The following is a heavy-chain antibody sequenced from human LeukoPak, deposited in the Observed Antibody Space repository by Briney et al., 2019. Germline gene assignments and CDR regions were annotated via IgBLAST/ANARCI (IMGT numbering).Heavy chain of an antibody. V-gene: IGHV1-69*06. CDR3: ARDTPEYYYDSSGYYPPDY. J-gene: IGHJ4*02. CDR1: GGTFSSYA. D-gene: IGHD3-22*01. Sequence: SVKVSCKASGGTFSSYAISWVRQAPGQGLEWMGGIIPIFGTANYAQKFQGRVTITADKSTSTAYMELSSLRSDDTAVYYCARDTPEYYYDSSGYYPPDYWGQGTLVTVSS. CDR2: IIPIFGTA.